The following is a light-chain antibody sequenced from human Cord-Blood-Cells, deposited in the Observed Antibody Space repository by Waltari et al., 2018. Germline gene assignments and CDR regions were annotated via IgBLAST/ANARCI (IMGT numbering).Light chain of an antibody. V-gene: IGLV3-19*01. CDR2: GKN. Sequence: SSELTQDPAVSVALGQTVRITCQGDSLSSYYARWYQQKPAQAPILVIYGKNNRPSGIPDRFSGSSSGNTASLTITGAQAEDEADYYCNSRDSSGNHLVFGGGTKLTVL. J-gene: IGLJ3*02. CDR3: NSRDSSGNHLV. CDR1: SLSSYY.